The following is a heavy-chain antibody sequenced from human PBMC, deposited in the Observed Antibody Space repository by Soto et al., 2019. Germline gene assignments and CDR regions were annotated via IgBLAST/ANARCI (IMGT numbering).Heavy chain of an antibody. J-gene: IGHJ4*02. V-gene: IGHV3-23*04. CDR1: GFTFSRFD. CDR3: AKTVSIAVVAAPNFDS. D-gene: IGHD2-15*01. Sequence: EVQLVESGGGLVQPGGSLRLSCTASGFTFSRFDMSWVRQAPGKGLQWVAGISLGGGSTYYTDSVKGRFTISRDNSENTLYLQMNSLRGEDTAVYYCAKTVSIAVVAAPNFDSWGQGTLVTVSS. CDR2: ISLGGGST.